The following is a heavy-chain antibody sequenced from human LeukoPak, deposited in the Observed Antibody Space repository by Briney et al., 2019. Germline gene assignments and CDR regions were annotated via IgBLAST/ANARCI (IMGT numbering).Heavy chain of an antibody. CDR3: ARAVRTHPPADY. Sequence: GGSLRLSCAASGFSFSSYWMHWVRQAPGKGLVWVSCINSDGSSTTYSDSVKGRFTISRDNAKSTLYLQMNSLRAEDTAVYYCARAVRTHPPADYWGQGTLVTVSS. J-gene: IGHJ4*02. CDR1: GFSFSSYW. D-gene: IGHD3-10*01. CDR2: INSDGSST. V-gene: IGHV3-74*01.